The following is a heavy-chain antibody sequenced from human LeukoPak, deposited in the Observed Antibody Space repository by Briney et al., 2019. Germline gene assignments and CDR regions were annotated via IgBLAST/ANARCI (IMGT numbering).Heavy chain of an antibody. CDR2: VYYSGST. CDR3: ARTYGDYVLFDY. D-gene: IGHD4-17*01. Sequence: PSETLSLTCTVSGGLIPISTYYWGWIRQPPGKGLEWIGSVYYSGSTYYNPSLKSRVTISVDTSKNQFSLKLSSVTAADTAVYYCARTYGDYVLFDYWGQGTLVTVSS. CDR1: GGLIPISTYY. J-gene: IGHJ4*02. V-gene: IGHV4-39*07.